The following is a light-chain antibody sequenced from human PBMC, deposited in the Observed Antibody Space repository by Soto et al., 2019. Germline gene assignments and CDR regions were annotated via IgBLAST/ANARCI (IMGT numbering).Light chain of an antibody. CDR2: RDN. J-gene: IGLJ3*02. V-gene: IGLV1-47*01. CDR3: AGWDGSLSGWV. CDR1: SSNFGNNY. Sequence: QSVLTQPPSVPGTPGQRVTLPCSGSSSNFGNNYVYWYQQFPGTAPKLLIYRDNQRPSGVPDRFSGPKSGTSASLAISGLRSEDEADYYCAGWDGSLSGWVFGGGTKVTVL.